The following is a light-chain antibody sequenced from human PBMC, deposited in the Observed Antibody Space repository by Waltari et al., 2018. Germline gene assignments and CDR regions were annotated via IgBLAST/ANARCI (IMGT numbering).Light chain of an antibody. CDR3: QHYLRLPVT. J-gene: IGKJ1*01. Sequence: EIVLTQSPGTLSLSLGERATVSCRASQSVSRVLAWYQQKPGQAPRLLIYGASTMATGIPNRFSGSGSRTVFSLTISRLEADDFAVYYCQHYLRLPVTFGQGTTVEI. V-gene: IGKV3-20*01. CDR1: QSVSRV. CDR2: GAS.